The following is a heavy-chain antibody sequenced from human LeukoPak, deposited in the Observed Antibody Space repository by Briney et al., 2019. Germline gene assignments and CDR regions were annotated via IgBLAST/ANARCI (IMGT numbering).Heavy chain of an antibody. CDR3: AKGVNYYDSSGYSLDAFDI. Sequence: GGSLRLSCAASGFTFSSYGMHWVRQAPGKGLEWVAVISYDGSNKYYADSAKGRFTISRDNSKNTLYLQMNSLRAEDAAVYYCAKGVNYYDSSGYSLDAFDIWGQGTMVTVSS. V-gene: IGHV3-30*18. J-gene: IGHJ3*02. CDR2: ISYDGSNK. CDR1: GFTFSSYG. D-gene: IGHD3-22*01.